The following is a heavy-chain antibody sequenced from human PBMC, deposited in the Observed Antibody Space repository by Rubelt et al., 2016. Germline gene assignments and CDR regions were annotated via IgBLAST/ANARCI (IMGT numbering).Heavy chain of an antibody. D-gene: IGHD2-2*01. CDR3: ARALIGYCSSTSCSNWFDP. CDR1: GFSLSNARMG. J-gene: IGHJ5*02. V-gene: IGHV2-26*01. Sequence: QVTLKESGPVLVKPTETLTLTCTVSGFSLSNARMGVSWIRQPPGKALAWLAHIFSNDEKSYSTSLKSRLTISKDTSKSEVGLTMTSMDPVDTATDYCARALIGYCSSTSCSNWFDPWGQGTLVTVSS. CDR2: IFSNDEK.